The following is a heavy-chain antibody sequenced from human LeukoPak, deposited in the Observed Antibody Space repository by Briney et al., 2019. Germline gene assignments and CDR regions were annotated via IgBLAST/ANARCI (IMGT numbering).Heavy chain of an antibody. CDR1: GFTFSSYA. CDR2: ISGSGGST. CDR3: AKSYSYGAGTYHFDY. Sequence: GGSLRLSCAASGFTFSSYAMSWVRQAPGKGLEWVSSISGSGGSTYYADSVKGRFTISRDNPKNSLYLQMNSLRAEDTAVYYCAKSYSYGAGTYHFDYWGQGTLVPVSS. J-gene: IGHJ4*02. V-gene: IGHV3-23*01. D-gene: IGHD3-10*01.